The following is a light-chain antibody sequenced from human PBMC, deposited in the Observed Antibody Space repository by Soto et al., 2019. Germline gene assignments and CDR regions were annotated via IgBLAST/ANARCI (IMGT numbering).Light chain of an antibody. J-gene: IGLJ3*02. CDR1: TGTVTSTHY. CDR3: SLSYSGVRV. CDR2: DTS. Sequence: QTVVTQEPSVTVSPGGTVTLTCDSSTGTVTSTHYPYWFQQKPGQVPRALIYDTSGKHSWTPARFSGSLLGGKPALILSGAQPEDESDSYCSLSYSGVRVFCGGTKLTVL. V-gene: IGLV7-46*01.